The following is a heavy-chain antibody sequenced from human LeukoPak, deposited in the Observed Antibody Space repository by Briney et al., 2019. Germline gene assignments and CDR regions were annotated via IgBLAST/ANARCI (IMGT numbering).Heavy chain of an antibody. CDR3: AKDIGYSYGVDY. J-gene: IGHJ4*02. Sequence: GRSLRLSCAASGFTFDDYAMHWVRQAPGKGLEWVSGISWNSGTIGYVDSVKGRFTISRDNAKNSLYLRMNSLRAEDTALYYCAKDIGYSYGVDYWGQGTLVTVSS. V-gene: IGHV3-9*01. D-gene: IGHD5-18*01. CDR2: ISWNSGTI. CDR1: GFTFDDYA.